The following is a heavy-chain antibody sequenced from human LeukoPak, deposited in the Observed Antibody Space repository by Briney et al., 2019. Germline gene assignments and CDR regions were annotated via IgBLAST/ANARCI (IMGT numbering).Heavy chain of an antibody. Sequence: GASVKVSCKVSGYTLTELSIHWVRQAPGKGLEWMGGFDPEDDETIYAQKFQSRVTMTEDTSTDTGYMELSSLRSEDTAVYYCATDQRGAGLGFVYGSGSFNGLDVWGQGTTVTVSS. CDR1: GYTLTELS. D-gene: IGHD3-10*01. J-gene: IGHJ6*02. CDR3: ATDQRGAGLGFVYGSGSFNGLDV. CDR2: FDPEDDET. V-gene: IGHV1-24*01.